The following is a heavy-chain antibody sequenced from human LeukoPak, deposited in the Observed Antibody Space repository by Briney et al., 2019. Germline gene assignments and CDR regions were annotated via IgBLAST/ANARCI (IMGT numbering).Heavy chain of an antibody. CDR2: IYSGGST. Sequence: GGSLRLSCAASGFTFSSYAMSWARQAPGKGLEWVSVIYSGGSTYYADSVKGRFTISRDNSKNTLYLQMNSLRAEDTAVYYCAREHDYGDYSLDYWGQGTLVTVSS. CDR3: AREHDYGDYSLDY. J-gene: IGHJ4*02. V-gene: IGHV3-53*01. D-gene: IGHD4-17*01. CDR1: GFTFSSYA.